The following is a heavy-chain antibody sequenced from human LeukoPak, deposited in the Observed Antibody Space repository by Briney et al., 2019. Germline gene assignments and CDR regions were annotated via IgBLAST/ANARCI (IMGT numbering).Heavy chain of an antibody. D-gene: IGHD3-3*01. CDR2: INPSGGST. J-gene: IGHJ4*02. V-gene: IGHV1-46*01. CDR1: GYTFTSYY. CDR3: ARGTHYDFWSGSPSHYFDY. Sequence: ASVKVSCKASGYTFTSYYMHWVRQAPGQGLEWMGIINPSGGSTSYAQKFQGSVTMTRDMSTSTAYMELSSLRSEDTAVYYCARGTHYDFWSGSPSHYFDYWGQGTLVTVSS.